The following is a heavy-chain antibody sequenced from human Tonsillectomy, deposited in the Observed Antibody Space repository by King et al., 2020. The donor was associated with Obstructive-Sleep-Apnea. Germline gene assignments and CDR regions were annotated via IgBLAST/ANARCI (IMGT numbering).Heavy chain of an antibody. V-gene: IGHV3-23*04. CDR2: ISGSGGSI. J-gene: IGHJ4*02. CDR3: VKGAAAAGTDVY. Sequence: VQLVESGGNLVQPEGSLRLSCAASGFTFSSYAMSWVRQAPGEGLEWVSAISGSGGSIYYADSVKGRFTISRDNSKNTLYLQMNSLRAEDTAVYYCVKGAAAAGTDVYWGQGTLVTVSS. CDR1: GFTFSSYA. D-gene: IGHD6-13*01.